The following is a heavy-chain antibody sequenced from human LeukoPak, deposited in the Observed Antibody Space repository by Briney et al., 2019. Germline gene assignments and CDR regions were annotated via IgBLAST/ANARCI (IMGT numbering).Heavy chain of an antibody. CDR1: GFTFSTYA. CDR3: AKGSLARTPTTEYSDS. J-gene: IGHJ4*02. Sequence: GGSLRLSCVVSGFTFSTYAMSWVRQAPGKGLEWVSVISGSGDNTNYVDSVKGRFTMSRDNSRNSLYLQMNSLRAEDTAIYYCAKGSLARTPTTEYSDSWGQGTLVSVSS. D-gene: IGHD1-14*01. V-gene: IGHV3-23*01. CDR2: ISGSGDNT.